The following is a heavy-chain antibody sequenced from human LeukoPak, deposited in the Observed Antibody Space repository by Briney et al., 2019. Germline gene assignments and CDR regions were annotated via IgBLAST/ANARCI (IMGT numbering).Heavy chain of an antibody. Sequence: GRSLRLSCAASGFTFSSYGMHWVRQAPGKGLEWVAVISYDGSNKYYADSVKGRFTISRDNSKNTLYLQMNSLRAEDTAVYYCAKDPAGGYDSSGYPDYWGQGTLVTVSS. J-gene: IGHJ4*02. CDR1: GFTFSSYG. CDR3: AKDPAGGYDSSGYPDY. D-gene: IGHD3-22*01. V-gene: IGHV3-30*18. CDR2: ISYDGSNK.